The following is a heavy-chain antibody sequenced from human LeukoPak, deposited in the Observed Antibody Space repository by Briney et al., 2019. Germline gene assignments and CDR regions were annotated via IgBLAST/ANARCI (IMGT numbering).Heavy chain of an antibody. CDR3: ATQILLCHYY. V-gene: IGHV4-34*01. J-gene: IGHJ4*02. CDR1: GGSFSGYY. Sequence: SETLSLTCAAYGGSFSGYYWSWIRQPPGKGLEWIGEINHSGSTNYNPSLKSRVTISVDTSKNQFSLKLSSVTAADTAIYYCATQILLCHYYWGQGTLVTVSS. D-gene: IGHD2-21*01. CDR2: INHSGST.